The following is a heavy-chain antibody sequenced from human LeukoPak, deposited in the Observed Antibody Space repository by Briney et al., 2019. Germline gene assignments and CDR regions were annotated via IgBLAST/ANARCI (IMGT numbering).Heavy chain of an antibody. V-gene: IGHV4-38-2*02. Sequence: SETLSLTCTVSGYSISSGYYWGWIRQPPGKGLEWIGSIYHSGSTYYNPSLKSRVTISVDTSKNQFSLKLSSVTAADTAVYYCARGHYDFWSGDTETSNWFDPWGQGTLVTVSS. CDR1: GYSISSGYY. CDR2: IYHSGST. J-gene: IGHJ5*02. D-gene: IGHD3-3*01. CDR3: ARGHYDFWSGDTETSNWFDP.